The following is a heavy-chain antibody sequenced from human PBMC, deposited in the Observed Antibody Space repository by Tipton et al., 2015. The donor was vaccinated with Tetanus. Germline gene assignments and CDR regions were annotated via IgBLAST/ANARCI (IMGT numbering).Heavy chain of an antibody. V-gene: IGHV4-31*03. CDR3: ARGPRNWFDP. CDR1: GDSISSGGYY. J-gene: IGHJ5*02. Sequence: TLSLTYTVSGDSISSGGYYWTWIRQHPGKGLEWIGYILYTGSTYHNPSLKSRVTISVDTSKNQFSLRLSSVTAADTAVYYCARGPRNWFDPWGQGTLVTVSS. CDR2: ILYTGST.